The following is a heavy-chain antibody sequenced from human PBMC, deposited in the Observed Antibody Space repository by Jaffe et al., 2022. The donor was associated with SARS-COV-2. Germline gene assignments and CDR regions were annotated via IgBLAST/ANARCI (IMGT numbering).Heavy chain of an antibody. D-gene: IGHD6-13*01. J-gene: IGHJ5*02. Sequence: QVQLVESGGGVVQPGRSLRLSCAASGFTFSSYGMHWVRQAPGKGLEWVAVISYDGSNKYYADSVKGRFTISRDNSKNTLYLQMNSLRAEDTAVYYCAKASNSSSWLFDPWGQGTLVTVSS. CDR2: ISYDGSNK. CDR3: AKASNSSSWLFDP. V-gene: IGHV3-30*18. CDR1: GFTFSSYG.